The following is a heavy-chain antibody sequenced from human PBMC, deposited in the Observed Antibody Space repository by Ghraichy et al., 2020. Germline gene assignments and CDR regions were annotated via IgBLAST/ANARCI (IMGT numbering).Heavy chain of an antibody. CDR3: AREAPNGSYDY. Sequence: LSLTCAASGFTFSSYPMHWVRQAPGKGLESVSAISGNGDKTYYGDSVKGRFIISRDNSKNTLYLQMGSLRSEDMAVYYCAREAPNGSYDYWGQGTLVTVSS. CDR1: GFTFSSYP. D-gene: IGHD1-26*01. J-gene: IGHJ4*02. V-gene: IGHV3-64*02. CDR2: ISGNGDKT.